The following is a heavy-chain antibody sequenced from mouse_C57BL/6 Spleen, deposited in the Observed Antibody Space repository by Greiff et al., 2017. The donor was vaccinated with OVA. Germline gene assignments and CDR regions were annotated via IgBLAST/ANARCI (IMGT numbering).Heavy chain of an antibody. V-gene: IGHV1-42*01. Sequence: DVQLQESGPELVKPGASVKISCKASGYSFTGYYMNWVKQSPEKSLEWIGEINPSTGGTTYNQKFKAKATLTVDKSSSTAYMQLKSLTSEDSAVYYCARGGYSYYFDYWGQGTTLTVSS. CDR2: INPSTGGT. CDR3: ARGGYSYYFDY. J-gene: IGHJ2*01. D-gene: IGHD2-3*01. CDR1: GYSFTGYY.